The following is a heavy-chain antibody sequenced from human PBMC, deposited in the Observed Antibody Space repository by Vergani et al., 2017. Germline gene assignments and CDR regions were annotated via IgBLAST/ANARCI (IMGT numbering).Heavy chain of an antibody. V-gene: IGHV1-18*01. CDR2: ISAYNGNT. CDR1: GYTFTSYG. D-gene: IGHD3-10*01. J-gene: IGHJ6*02. Sequence: QVQLVQSGAEVKKPGASVKVSCKASGYTFTSYGISWVRQAPGQGLEWMGWISAYNGNTNYAQKLQGRVTMTTDTSTSTAYMELRSLRSDDTAVYYCARERWSMVRGEGYYYYGMDVWGQGTTVTVSS. CDR3: ARERWSMVRGEGYYYYGMDV.